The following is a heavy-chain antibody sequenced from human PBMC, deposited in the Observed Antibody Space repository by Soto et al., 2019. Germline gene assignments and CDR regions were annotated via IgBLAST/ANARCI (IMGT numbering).Heavy chain of an antibody. CDR2: IYPGDSDT. CDR3: ASIPAGKKYYYYYGMDV. D-gene: IGHD1-1*01. J-gene: IGHJ6*02. Sequence: PGESLKISCKGSGYSFTSYWIGWVRQMPGKGLEWMGIIYPGDSDTRYSPSFQGQVTISADKSISTAYLQWSSLKASDTAMYYCASIPAGKKYYYYYGMDVWGQGTTVTVSS. CDR1: GYSFTSYW. V-gene: IGHV5-51*01.